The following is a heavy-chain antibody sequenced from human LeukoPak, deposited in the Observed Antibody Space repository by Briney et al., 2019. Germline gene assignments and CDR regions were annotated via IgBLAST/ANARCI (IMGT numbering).Heavy chain of an antibody. D-gene: IGHD6-19*01. CDR1: GGTFSSYA. Sequence: SVKVSCKASGGTFSSYAISWVRQAPGQGLEWMGRTIPILGIANYAQKFQGRVTITADKSTSTAYMELTSLRYEDTAVYYCARDEAVAAPLDYWGQGSLVTVSS. CDR2: TIPILGIA. V-gene: IGHV1-69*04. J-gene: IGHJ4*02. CDR3: ARDEAVAAPLDY.